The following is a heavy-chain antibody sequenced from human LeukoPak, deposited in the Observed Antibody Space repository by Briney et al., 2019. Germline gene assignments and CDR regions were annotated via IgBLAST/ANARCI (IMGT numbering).Heavy chain of an antibody. D-gene: IGHD3-3*01. CDR2: IYYSGST. J-gene: IGHJ4*02. CDR3: ARARITIFGVAAFDY. Sequence: ASETLSLTCTVSGGSISSYYWSWIRQPPGKGLEWIGYIYYSGSTNYNPSLKSRVTISVDTSKNQFSLKLSSVTAADTAVYYCARARITIFGVAAFDYWGQGTLVTVSS. CDR1: GGSISSYY. V-gene: IGHV4-59*12.